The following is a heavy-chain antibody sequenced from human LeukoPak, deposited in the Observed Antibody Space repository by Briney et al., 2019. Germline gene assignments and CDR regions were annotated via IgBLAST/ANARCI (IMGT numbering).Heavy chain of an antibody. V-gene: IGHV3-33*08. CDR1: AFNFRTFD. J-gene: IGHJ4*02. D-gene: IGHD5-12*01. Sequence: PGGSLRLSCAASAFNFRTFDMHWVRQAPGKGLEWLASISYDGRNKYSADSVKGRFTISRDNAKNSLYLQMNSLRAEDTAVYYCARGGGYSGYDPIFDYWGQGTLVTASS. CDR3: ARGGGYSGYDPIFDY. CDR2: ISYDGRNK.